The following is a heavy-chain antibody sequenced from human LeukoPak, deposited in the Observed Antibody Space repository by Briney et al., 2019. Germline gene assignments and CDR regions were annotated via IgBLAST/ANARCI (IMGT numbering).Heavy chain of an antibody. CDR3: AGSRYGESSDYYYYYMDV. CDR1: GFTFSSYA. D-gene: IGHD5-18*01. J-gene: IGHJ6*03. CDR2: ISGSGGST. Sequence: PGGSLRLSCAASGFTFSSYAMSWVRQAPGKGLEWVSAISGSGGSTYYADSVKGRFTISRDNPKNTLYLQMNSLRAEDTAVYYCAGSRYGESSDYYYYYMDVWGKGTTVTISS. V-gene: IGHV3-23*01.